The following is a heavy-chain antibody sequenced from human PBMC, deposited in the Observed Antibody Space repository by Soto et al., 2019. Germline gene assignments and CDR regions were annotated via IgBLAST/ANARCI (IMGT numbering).Heavy chain of an antibody. V-gene: IGHV3-7*01. CDR2: IKQDGSEK. J-gene: IGHJ4*02. CDR1: GFTFSSYW. CDR3: ARETYGDYVGY. Sequence: EVQLVESGGGLVQPGGSLRLSCAASGFTFSSYWMSWVHQAPGKGLEWVANIKQDGSEKYYVDSVKGRFTISRDNAKNSLYLQMNSLRAEDTAVYYCARETYGDYVGYWGQGTLVTVSS. D-gene: IGHD4-17*01.